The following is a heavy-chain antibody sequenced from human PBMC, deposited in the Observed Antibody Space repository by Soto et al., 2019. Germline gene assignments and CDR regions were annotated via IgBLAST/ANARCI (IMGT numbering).Heavy chain of an antibody. CDR2: ISSNGGST. CDR3: AAAAGTF. D-gene: IGHD6-13*01. CDR1: GFTFSSYA. V-gene: IGHV3-64*01. J-gene: IGHJ4*02. Sequence: EVQLVESGGGLVQPGGSLRLSCAASGFTFSSYAMHWVRQAPGKGLEYVSAISSNGGSTYYANSVKGRFTISRDNSENTLYLQMGSLRAEDMAVYYCAAAAGTFWGQGTLVTVSS.